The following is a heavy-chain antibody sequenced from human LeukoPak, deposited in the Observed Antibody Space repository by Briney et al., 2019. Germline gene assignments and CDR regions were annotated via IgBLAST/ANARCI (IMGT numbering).Heavy chain of an antibody. CDR3: RRENSGGYRQFDY. J-gene: IGHJ4*02. CDR2: TYPIGST. CDR1: GGSITSYY. D-gene: IGHD5-18*01. Sequence: SESLSLTCAVAGGSITSYYRTWIRPPAGKGLGWIWRTYPIGSTTYNPSPKSRVTMPVATSTNQFSLKLNSVTAADAAAYYCRRENSGGYRQFDYWGQGTLVTVSS. V-gene: IGHV4-4*07.